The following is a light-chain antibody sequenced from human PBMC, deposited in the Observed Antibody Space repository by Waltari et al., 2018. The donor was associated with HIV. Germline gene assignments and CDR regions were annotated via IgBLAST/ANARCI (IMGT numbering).Light chain of an antibody. Sequence: QSVFTQPPSVSAAPGQKVPISCSGSSPNIGNTYVSCYQQLPGTAPKLLIYDNNKRPSGIPDRFSGSKSGTSATLGITGLQTGDEADYYCGSWDSSLSADVVFGGGTKLTVL. CDR3: GSWDSSLSADVV. V-gene: IGLV1-51*01. J-gene: IGLJ2*01. CDR2: DNN. CDR1: SPNIGNTY.